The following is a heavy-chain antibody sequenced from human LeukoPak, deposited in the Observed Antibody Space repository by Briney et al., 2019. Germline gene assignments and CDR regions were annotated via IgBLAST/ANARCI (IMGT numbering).Heavy chain of an antibody. D-gene: IGHD3-10*02. V-gene: IGHV3-23*01. CDR2: IVDSGGST. CDR3: ARELFGEDV. Sequence: PGGSLRLSCAASGFTFSTYAMSWVRQAPGKGLEWVSSIVDSGGSTYNADSVKGRFTISRDNAKNSLYLQMNSLRAEDTAVYYCARELFGEDVWGKGTTVTVSS. CDR1: GFTFSTYA. J-gene: IGHJ6*04.